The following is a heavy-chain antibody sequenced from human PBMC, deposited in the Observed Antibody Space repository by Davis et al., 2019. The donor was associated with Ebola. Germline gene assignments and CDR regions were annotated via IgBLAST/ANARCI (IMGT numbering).Heavy chain of an antibody. CDR2: ITGIGDYI. Sequence: GESLKISCEASKFTFSGYSMNWVRQAPGKGPEWLSSITGIGDYIYYADSVKGRFTISRDNSKNTLYLQMNSLRAEDTAVYYCAREGKYRDETRTFDYWGQGTLVTVSS. CDR1: KFTFSGYS. CDR3: AREGKYRDETRTFDY. V-gene: IGHV3-21*01. J-gene: IGHJ4*02. D-gene: IGHD2-2*01.